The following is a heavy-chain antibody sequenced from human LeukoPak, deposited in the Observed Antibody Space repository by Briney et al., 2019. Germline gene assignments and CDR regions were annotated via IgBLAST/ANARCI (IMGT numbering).Heavy chain of an antibody. CDR1: GYTFTGYY. CDR2: INPNSGGT. CDR3: ARVVRGVLLGY. Sequence: GASVKVSCKAPGYTFTGYYMHWVRQAPGQGLEWMGWINPNSGGTKYAQKFQGRVTMTRDTSISTAYMELSRLRSDDTAVYYCARVVRGVLLGYWGQGTLVTVSS. V-gene: IGHV1-2*02. J-gene: IGHJ4*02. D-gene: IGHD3-10*02.